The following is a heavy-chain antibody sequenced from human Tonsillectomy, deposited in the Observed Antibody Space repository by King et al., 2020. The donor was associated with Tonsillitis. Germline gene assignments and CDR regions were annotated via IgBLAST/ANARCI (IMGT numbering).Heavy chain of an antibody. V-gene: IGHV3-9*01. CDR2: ISWNSGRI. CDR3: AKDLRLRNAYYYGAFDI. Sequence: VQLVESGGGLVQPGRSLRLSCAASRFTFDDYAMHWVRQAPGKGLEWVSGISWNSGRIGYADSVKGRFTISRDNAKNSLYLQMNSLRGEDTGLYYCAKDLRLRNAYYYGAFDIWGQGTMVTVSS. J-gene: IGHJ3*02. D-gene: IGHD3-22*01. CDR1: RFTFDDYA.